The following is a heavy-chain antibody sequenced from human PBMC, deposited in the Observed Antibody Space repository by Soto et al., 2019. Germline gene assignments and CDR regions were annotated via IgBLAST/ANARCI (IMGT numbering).Heavy chain of an antibody. J-gene: IGHJ6*02. CDR2: IYPGDSDT. CDR1: GYSFTSYW. V-gene: IGHV5-51*01. D-gene: IGHD5-12*01. Sequence: GESLKISCKGSGYSFTSYWIGWVRQMPGKGLEWMGIIYPGDSDTRYSPSFQGQVTISADKSISTAYLQWSSLKASDTAMYYCARQDGSPFLDGDGYNYVGYYYYGMDVWGQGTTVTVSS. CDR3: ARQDGSPFLDGDGYNYVGYYYYGMDV.